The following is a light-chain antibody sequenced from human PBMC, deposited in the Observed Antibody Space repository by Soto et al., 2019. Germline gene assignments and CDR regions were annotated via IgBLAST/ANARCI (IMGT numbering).Light chain of an antibody. CDR1: NSDGGGYNF. CDR2: DVS. V-gene: IGLV2-11*01. CDR3: CSYADSFYV. J-gene: IGLJ1*01. Sequence: QSVLAQPRSVSGSPGQSVTISCTGTNSDGGGYNFVSWYQQYPGKVPKLMIYDVSKRSSGVPDRFSGSKSGNTASLTISGLQAEDEADYYCCSYADSFYVFGSGTKVTVL.